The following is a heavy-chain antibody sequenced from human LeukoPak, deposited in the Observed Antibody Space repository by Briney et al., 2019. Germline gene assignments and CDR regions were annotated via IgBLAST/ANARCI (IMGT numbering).Heavy chain of an antibody. CDR3: ARSAYCGGDCYSRGYYFDY. Sequence: GGSLRLSCAASGFTFSSYSMNWVRQAPGKGLEWVSSISSSSSYIYYADSVKGRFTISRDNAKNSLHLQMNSLRAEDTAVYYCARSAYCGGDCYSRGYYFDYWGQGTLVTVSS. CDR1: GFTFSSYS. D-gene: IGHD2-21*02. CDR2: ISSSSSYI. J-gene: IGHJ4*02. V-gene: IGHV3-21*01.